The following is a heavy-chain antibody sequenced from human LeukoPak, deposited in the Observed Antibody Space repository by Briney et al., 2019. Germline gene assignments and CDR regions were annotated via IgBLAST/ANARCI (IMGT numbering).Heavy chain of an antibody. CDR1: GFTFSSYA. CDR3: AKDRAGKTAMVRDFEY. V-gene: IGHV3-23*01. CDR2: ISGSGGTT. D-gene: IGHD5-18*01. Sequence: PGGSLRLSCAASGFTFSSYAMTWVRQAPGKGLEWVSAISGSGGTTYYADSVKGRFTISRDNAKNTLYPQMSSLRAEDTAIYYCAKDRAGKTAMVRDFEYWGQGTLVTVSS. J-gene: IGHJ4*02.